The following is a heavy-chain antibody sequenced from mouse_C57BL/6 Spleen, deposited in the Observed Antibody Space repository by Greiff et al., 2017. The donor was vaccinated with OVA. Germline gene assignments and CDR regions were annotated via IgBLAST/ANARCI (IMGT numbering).Heavy chain of an antibody. CDR1: GYTFTSYW. Sequence: QVQLQQPGAELVRPGSSVKLSCKASGYTFTSYWMDWVKQRPGQGLEWIGNIYPSDSETHYNQKFKDKATLTVDKSSSTAYMQLSSLTSEDSAVYYCARGYGSSYPFAYWGQGTLVTVSA. J-gene: IGHJ3*01. CDR3: ARGYGSSYPFAY. V-gene: IGHV1-61*01. D-gene: IGHD1-1*01. CDR2: IYPSDSET.